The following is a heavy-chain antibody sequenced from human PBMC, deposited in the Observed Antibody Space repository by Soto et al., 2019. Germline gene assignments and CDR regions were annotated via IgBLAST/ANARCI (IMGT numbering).Heavy chain of an antibody. CDR3: ARREFTMIVVVTGP. D-gene: IGHD3-22*01. V-gene: IGHV4-34*01. J-gene: IGHJ5*02. Sequence: SETLSLTCAVYGGSFIGYYWSWIRQPPGKGLEWIGEINHSGSTNYNPSLKSRVTISVDTSKNQFSLKLSSVTAADTAVYYCARREFTMIVVVTGPWGQGTLVTVSS. CDR1: GGSFIGYY. CDR2: INHSGST.